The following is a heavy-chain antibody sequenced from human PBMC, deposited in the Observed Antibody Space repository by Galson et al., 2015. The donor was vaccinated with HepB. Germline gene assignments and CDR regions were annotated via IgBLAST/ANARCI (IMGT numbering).Heavy chain of an antibody. D-gene: IGHD3-10*01. J-gene: IGHJ4*02. CDR2: IRSKANSYAT. Sequence: SLRLSCAASGFTFSGSAMHWVRQASGKGLEWVGRIRSKANSYATAYAASVKGRFTISRDDSKNTAYLQMNSLKTEDTAVYYCTRLSPYYGSGFPPFDYWGQGTLVTVSS. CDR1: GFTFSGSA. V-gene: IGHV3-73*01. CDR3: TRLSPYYGSGFPPFDY.